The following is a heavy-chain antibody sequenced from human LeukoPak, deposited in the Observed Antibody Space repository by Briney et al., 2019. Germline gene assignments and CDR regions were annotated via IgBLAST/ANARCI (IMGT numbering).Heavy chain of an antibody. CDR3: ARSHNDWYVNTAGH. V-gene: IGHV7-4-1*02. CDR2: INTNTGNP. J-gene: IGHJ4*02. Sequence: GASVKVSCKASGYTFTSYAINWVRQAPGQGLEWMGWINTNTGNPTYAQGFTGRFVFSLDTSVSTAYLQISSLKAEDTAVYYCARSHNDWYVNTAGHWGQGTLVTVSS. D-gene: IGHD3-9*01. CDR1: GYTFTSYA.